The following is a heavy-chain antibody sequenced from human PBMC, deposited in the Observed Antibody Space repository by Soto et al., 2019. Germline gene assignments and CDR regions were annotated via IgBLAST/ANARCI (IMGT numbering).Heavy chain of an antibody. D-gene: IGHD6-13*01. Sequence: PSDTLSRTCTVSGGSITSYYWSWIRQPAGKGLEWIGRNYMTGSTNYNPSLKSRVTMSVDTSKNQFSLKLNSVTAADTPVYFCARSYSTLSPFDYCGQGTLVTVS. CDR2: NYMTGST. V-gene: IGHV4-4*07. CDR3: ARSYSTLSPFDY. J-gene: IGHJ4*02. CDR1: GGSITSYY.